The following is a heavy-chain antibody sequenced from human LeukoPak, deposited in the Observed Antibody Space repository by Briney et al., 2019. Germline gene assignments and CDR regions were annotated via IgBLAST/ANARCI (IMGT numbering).Heavy chain of an antibody. CDR1: GFTFSSYW. V-gene: IGHV3-7*04. CDR2: IKPDGSAE. CDR3: ARLPYTTSYYDC. J-gene: IGHJ4*02. Sequence: PGVSLRLSCAASGFTFSSYWMSWVRQAPGKGLEWVANIKPDGSAEYYVDSVKGRFTMSRDNAENSLYLQMNSLRAEDTAVYYCARLPYTTSYYDCWGQGALVTVSS. D-gene: IGHD6-13*01.